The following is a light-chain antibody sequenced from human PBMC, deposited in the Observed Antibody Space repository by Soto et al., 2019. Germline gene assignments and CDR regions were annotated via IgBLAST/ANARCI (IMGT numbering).Light chain of an antibody. CDR3: QSYDSSLSVV. Sequence: QSVLTQPPSVSGAPGQRVTISCTGSSSNIGAGYDVHWYQQLPGTAPKLLIYGNSNRASGVPDRFSGSKSGTSASLAITKLQAEDEADYYCQSYDSSLSVVFGGGTKLTVL. CDR1: SSNIGAGYD. V-gene: IGLV1-40*01. J-gene: IGLJ2*01. CDR2: GNS.